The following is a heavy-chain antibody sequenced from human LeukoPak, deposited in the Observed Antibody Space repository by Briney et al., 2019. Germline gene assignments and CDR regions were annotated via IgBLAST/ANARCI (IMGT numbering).Heavy chain of an antibody. V-gene: IGHV3-30*18. CDR3: AKDFRSLWSLYYFDY. CDR1: GFTFSSYG. D-gene: IGHD2-8*02. Sequence: GGSLRLSCAASGFTFSSYGMHWVRQAPGKGLEWVAVISYDGSNKYYADPVKGRFTISRDNSKNTLYLQMNSLRAEDTAVYYCAKDFRSLWSLYYFDYWGQGTLVTVSS. J-gene: IGHJ4*02. CDR2: ISYDGSNK.